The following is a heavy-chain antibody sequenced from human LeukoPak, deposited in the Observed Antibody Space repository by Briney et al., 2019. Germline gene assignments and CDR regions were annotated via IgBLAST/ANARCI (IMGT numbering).Heavy chain of an antibody. Sequence: ASVKVSCKASGYTFTGYYMHWVRQAPGQGLEWMGWINPNSGGTNYAQKFQGRVTMTRDTSISTAYMELSRLRSDGTAVYYCARGTGESDAFDIWGQGTMVTVSS. CDR3: ARGTGESDAFDI. J-gene: IGHJ3*02. CDR1: GYTFTGYY. D-gene: IGHD3-10*01. V-gene: IGHV1-2*02. CDR2: INPNSGGT.